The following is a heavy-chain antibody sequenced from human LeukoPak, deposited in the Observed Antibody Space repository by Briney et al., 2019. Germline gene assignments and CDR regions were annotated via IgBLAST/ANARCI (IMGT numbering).Heavy chain of an antibody. CDR2: IYSSGST. CDR3: ARGGGVTATDY. D-gene: IGHD2-21*02. CDR1: GGSVSGYY. J-gene: IGHJ4*02. V-gene: IGHV4-4*07. Sequence: SETLSLTCSVSGGSVSGYYWSWIRQPAGKALEWIGRIYSSGSTNYNPSLKSRVTMSVDTSKNQFSLKLSSVTAADTAVYYCARGGGVTATDYWGQGTLVTVSS.